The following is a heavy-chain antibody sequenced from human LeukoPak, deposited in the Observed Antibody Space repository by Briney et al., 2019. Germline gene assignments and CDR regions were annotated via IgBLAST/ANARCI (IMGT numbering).Heavy chain of an antibody. CDR3: AKDIQYCRSTSCYGYDAFDI. Sequence: PGGSLRLSCATSGFTFSTYAMSWVRQAPGKGLEWVSGISGSGDSTNYADSVKGRFTIARDNSKNTLHLQMNSLMAEDTALYYCAKDIQYCRSTSCYGYDAFDIWGQGTMVTVSS. V-gene: IGHV3-23*01. D-gene: IGHD2-2*01. CDR2: ISGSGDST. J-gene: IGHJ3*02. CDR1: GFTFSTYA.